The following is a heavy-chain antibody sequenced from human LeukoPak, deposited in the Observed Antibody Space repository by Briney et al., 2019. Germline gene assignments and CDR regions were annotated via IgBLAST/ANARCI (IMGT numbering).Heavy chain of an antibody. CDR2: IIPIFGTA. Sequence: ASVKVSCKASGGTFSSYAISWVRQAPGQGLEWMGGIIPIFGTANSAQKFQGRVTITADESTSTAYMELSSLRSEDTAVYYCARVTPGYSSGWYEAFDIWGQGTMVTVSS. CDR3: ARVTPGYSSGWYEAFDI. D-gene: IGHD6-19*01. CDR1: GGTFSSYA. V-gene: IGHV1-69*13. J-gene: IGHJ3*02.